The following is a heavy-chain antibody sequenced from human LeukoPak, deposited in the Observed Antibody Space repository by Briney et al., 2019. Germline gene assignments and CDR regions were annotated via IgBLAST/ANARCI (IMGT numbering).Heavy chain of an antibody. V-gene: IGHV4-59*01. D-gene: IGHD1-1*01. CDR1: GDSISSYY. CDR3: ARSGSWSAFDI. CDR2: IYYSGST. Sequence: SETLSLTCTVSGDSISSYYWSWIRQSPGKGLEWIGYIYYSGSTNYNPSLKSRVTISVDTSKNQFSLKLSSVTAADTAVYYCARSGSWSAFDIWAKGQWSPSLQ. J-gene: IGHJ3*02.